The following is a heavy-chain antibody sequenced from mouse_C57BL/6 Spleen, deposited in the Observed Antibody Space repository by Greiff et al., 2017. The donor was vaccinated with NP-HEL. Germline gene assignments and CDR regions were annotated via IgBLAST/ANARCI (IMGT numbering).Heavy chain of an antibody. CDR1: GFTFSNYW. D-gene: IGHD1-1*01. CDR2: ISLTSGNYAS. CDR3: TRTTVVEDYFDG. J-gene: IGHJ2*01. Sequence: EVKLMESGGGLVQPGGSMKLSCVASGFTFSNYWMNWVRQSPEKGLEWVAQISLTSGNYASHYAVSVKGRFTIARDDSKSSVDLQMNNLRAEGTGIYYCTRTTVVEDYFDGWGQGATLTAAS. V-gene: IGHV6-3*01.